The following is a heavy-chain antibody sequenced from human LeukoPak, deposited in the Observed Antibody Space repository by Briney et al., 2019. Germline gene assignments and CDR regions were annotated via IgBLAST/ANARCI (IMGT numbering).Heavy chain of an antibody. CDR2: ISYDGSNK. Sequence: GGSLRLSCAASGFTFSSYAMHWVRQAPGKGLEWVAVISYDGSNKYYADSVKGRFTISRDNSKNTLYLQMNSLRAEDTAVYYCAKWGYYYDSSGYPMYYFDYWGQGTLVTVSS. J-gene: IGHJ4*02. CDR1: GFTFSSYA. V-gene: IGHV3-30-3*02. D-gene: IGHD3-22*01. CDR3: AKWGYYYDSSGYPMYYFDY.